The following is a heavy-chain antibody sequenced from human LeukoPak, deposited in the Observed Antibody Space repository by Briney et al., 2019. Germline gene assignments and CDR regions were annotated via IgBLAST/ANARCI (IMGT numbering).Heavy chain of an antibody. Sequence: SGPTLVNPTQTLTLTCTFSGFSLSTSGVGGGWIRQPPGKALEGLSLIYCNDEERYTPALKSRFPITKDTSQNQVVLTMTNMDPIDTATYFCAHFVGGGNSPLLDYCGQGTLITVSS. D-gene: IGHD4-23*01. CDR1: GFSLSTSGVG. V-gene: IGHV2-5*01. CDR2: IYCNDEE. J-gene: IGHJ4*02. CDR3: AHFVGGGNSPLLDY.